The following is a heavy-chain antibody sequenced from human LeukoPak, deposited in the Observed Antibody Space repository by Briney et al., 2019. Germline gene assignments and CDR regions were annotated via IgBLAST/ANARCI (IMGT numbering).Heavy chain of an antibody. V-gene: IGHV1-2*02. Sequence: ASVRVSCTASLYTFTHSYMLWMRQAPGQGPEWMGWINPYSGATKYAQQFQGRVTMTRETSVSTAYMELSSLRSDGTGVYYCARGPSSGAFDIWGQGTMVTVSS. CDR2: INPYSGAT. CDR1: LYTFTHSY. J-gene: IGHJ3*02. CDR3: ARGPSSGAFDI.